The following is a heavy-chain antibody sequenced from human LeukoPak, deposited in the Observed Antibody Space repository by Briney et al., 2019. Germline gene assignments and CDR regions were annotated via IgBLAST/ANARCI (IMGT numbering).Heavy chain of an antibody. Sequence: GGSLRLSCAASGFTFSSYWMHWVRQAPGKGLVWVSRINSDGSSTSYADSVKGRFTISRDNAKNTLYLQMNSLRAEDTAVYYCAREPGCTSTNCRLDDAFDIWGQGTMVTVSS. CDR3: AREPGCTSTNCRLDDAFDI. V-gene: IGHV3-74*01. CDR1: GFTFSSYW. D-gene: IGHD2-2*01. J-gene: IGHJ3*02. CDR2: INSDGSST.